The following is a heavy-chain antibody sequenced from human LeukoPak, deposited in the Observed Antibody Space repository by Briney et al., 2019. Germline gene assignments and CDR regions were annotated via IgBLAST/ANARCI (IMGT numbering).Heavy chain of an antibody. V-gene: IGHV3-11*01. J-gene: IGHJ5*02. Sequence: GGSLRLSCAASGFTFNDYYMSWIRQAPGKGLEWLSYINIGGTNTHYADSVKGRFTISRDNAKKSLYLEMNNLGAEDTAVYYCATDGAGFDTWGQGVLVTVSS. CDR1: GFTFNDYY. CDR3: ATDGAGFDT. CDR2: INIGGTNT.